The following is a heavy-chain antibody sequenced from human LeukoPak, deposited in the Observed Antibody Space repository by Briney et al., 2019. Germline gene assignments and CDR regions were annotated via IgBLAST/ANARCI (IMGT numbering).Heavy chain of an antibody. CDR2: IYYSGST. D-gene: IGHD3-10*01. J-gene: IGHJ5*02. CDR1: GGSISSGGYY. Sequence: TLSLTCTVSGGSISSGGYYWSWIRQHPGKGLEWIGYIYYSGSTYYNPSLKSRVTISVDTSKNQFSLKLSSVTAADTAVYYCARVSVTMVRGVWWFDPWGQGTLVTVSS. V-gene: IGHV4-31*03. CDR3: ARVSVTMVRGVWWFDP.